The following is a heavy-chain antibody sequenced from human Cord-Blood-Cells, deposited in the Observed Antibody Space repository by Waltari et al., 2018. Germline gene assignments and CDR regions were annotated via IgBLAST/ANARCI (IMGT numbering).Heavy chain of an antibody. D-gene: IGHD4-17*01. CDR2: IYYSGST. J-gene: IGHJ2*01. V-gene: IGHV4-39*01. CDR3: ARPTTVTTLAGWYFDL. Sequence: QLQLQESGPGLVKPSETLSLTCTVSGGSISSSRYYWGWIRQPPGKGLEWIGSIYYSGSTYYNPSLKSRVTISVDTSKNQFSLKLSSVTAADTAVYYCARPTTVTTLAGWYFDLWGRGTLVTVSS. CDR1: GGSISSSRYY.